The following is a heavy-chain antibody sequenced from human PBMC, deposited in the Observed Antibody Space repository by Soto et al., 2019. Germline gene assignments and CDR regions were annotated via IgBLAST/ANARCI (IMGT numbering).Heavy chain of an antibody. CDR3: GKARADYYGSSGCPVDY. CDR2: ISSSGGST. CDR1: GFTFSSYA. D-gene: IGHD3-22*01. V-gene: IGHV3-23*01. Sequence: EVQLLESGGGLVQPGGSLRLSCAASGFTFSSYAMSWVRQAPGRGLEWVSAISSSGGSTYYAYSVKGRFTISRDTSKNTLYLKMNSLRAEDSAVHYWGKARADYYGSSGCPVDYWGQGTLVTVSS. J-gene: IGHJ4*02.